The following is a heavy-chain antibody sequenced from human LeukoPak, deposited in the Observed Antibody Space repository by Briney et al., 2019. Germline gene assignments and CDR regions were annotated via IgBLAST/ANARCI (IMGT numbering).Heavy chain of an antibody. CDR2: INPNSGGT. D-gene: IGHD3-10*01. V-gene: IGHV1-2*02. CDR3: ARGGLRVVRGVIIPPDY. CDR1: GYTLTGYY. J-gene: IGHJ4*02. Sequence: GASVKVSCKASGYTLTGYYMHWVRQAPGQGLEWMGWINPNSGGTNYAQKFQGRVTMTRDTSISTAYMELSRLRSDDPAVYYCARGGLRVVRGVIIPPDYWGQGTLVTVSS.